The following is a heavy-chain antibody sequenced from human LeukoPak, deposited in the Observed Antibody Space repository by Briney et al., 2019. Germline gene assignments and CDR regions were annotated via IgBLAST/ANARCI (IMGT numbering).Heavy chain of an antibody. CDR2: IFYRGST. CDR3: ARQSGFYSNSSYYYYGMDV. Sequence: PSETLSLTCTVSGGSISSSSYYWGWIRQPPGKGLEWIWSIFYRGSTYYNPSLKSRVTISVDTSKNQFSLKLSSVTAADTAVYYCARQSGFYSNSSYYYYGMDVWGQGTTVTV. J-gene: IGHJ6*02. D-gene: IGHD4-11*01. V-gene: IGHV4-39*01. CDR1: GGSISSSSYY.